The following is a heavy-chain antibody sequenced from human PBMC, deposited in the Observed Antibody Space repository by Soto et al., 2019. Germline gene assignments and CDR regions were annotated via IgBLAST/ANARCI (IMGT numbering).Heavy chain of an antibody. CDR1: GGSISSSSYY. D-gene: IGHD3-10*01. J-gene: IGHJ6*02. V-gene: IGHV4-39*01. CDR3: ARGFLGSGSYYRWDYYYYYGMDV. Sequence: PSETLSLTCTVSGGSISSSSYYWGWIRQPPGKGLEWIGSIYYSGSTYYNPSLKSRVTISVDTSKNQFSLKLSSVTAADTAVYYCARGFLGSGSYYRWDYYYYYGMDVWGQGTTVTVSS. CDR2: IYYSGST.